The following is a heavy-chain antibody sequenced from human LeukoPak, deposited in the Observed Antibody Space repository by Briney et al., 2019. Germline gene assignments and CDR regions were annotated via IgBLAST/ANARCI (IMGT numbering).Heavy chain of an antibody. J-gene: IGHJ3*02. CDR1: GGSISSGGYY. V-gene: IGHV4-31*03. CDR2: IYYSGST. Sequence: SQTLSLTCTVSGGSISSGGYYRSWIRQHPGKGLEWIGYIYYSGSTYYNPSLKSRVTISVDTSKNQFSLKLSSVTAADTAVYYCARIPLSYCTNGVCCCIVAFDIWGQGTMVTVSS. D-gene: IGHD2-8*01. CDR3: ARIPLSYCTNGVCCCIVAFDI.